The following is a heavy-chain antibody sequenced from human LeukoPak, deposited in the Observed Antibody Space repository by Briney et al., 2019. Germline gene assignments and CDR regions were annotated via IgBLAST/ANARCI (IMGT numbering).Heavy chain of an antibody. J-gene: IGHJ4*02. Sequence: GGSLRLSCAASEFTFSSYTMHWVRQAPGTGLEWVSSISSSSSYIYYADSVKGRFTISRDSAKNSVFLEMNSLRVDDTAIYYCAKDARIFGVINYFDSWGQGTLVTVSS. CDR3: AKDARIFGVINYFDS. CDR1: EFTFSSYT. CDR2: ISSSSSYI. V-gene: IGHV3-21*01. D-gene: IGHD3-3*01.